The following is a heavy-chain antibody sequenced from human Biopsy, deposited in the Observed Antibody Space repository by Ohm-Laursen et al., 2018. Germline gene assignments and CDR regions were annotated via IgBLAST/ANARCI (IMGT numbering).Heavy chain of an antibody. V-gene: IGHV4-59*07. CDR1: GASISAYY. D-gene: IGHD1-26*01. CDR2: LYYSGST. Sequence: SDTLSLTCTVSGASISAYYWSWIRQPPGKGLEWIGYLYYSGSTNYNPSLKSRVTISGDTSKNQFSLMLNSVTAADTAVYYCARHAPSYSGSYWRYFDLWGRGTLVTVSS. CDR3: ARHAPSYSGSYWRYFDL. J-gene: IGHJ2*01.